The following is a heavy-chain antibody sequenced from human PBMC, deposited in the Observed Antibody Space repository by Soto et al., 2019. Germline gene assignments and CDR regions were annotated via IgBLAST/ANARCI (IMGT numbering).Heavy chain of an antibody. CDR2: IYSGGYT. Sequence: EVQLVESGGGLIQPGGSLRLSCAVSGFTVSNNYMSWVRQAPGKGLEGVSVIYSGGYTAYGDSVKGRFTVSRDNAKKVLFLQMSSLRVDDTAVYYCARDPKRRDGYNFDSWGRGALVTVSS. CDR3: ARDPKRRDGYNFDS. CDR1: GFTVSNNY. J-gene: IGHJ4*02. V-gene: IGHV3-53*01. D-gene: IGHD5-12*01.